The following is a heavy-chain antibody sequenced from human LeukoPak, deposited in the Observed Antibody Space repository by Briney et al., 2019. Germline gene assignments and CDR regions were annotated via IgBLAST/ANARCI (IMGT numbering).Heavy chain of an antibody. CDR1: GFMFRSYW. D-gene: IGHD5-24*01. CDR3: ARATYVEMATIGDY. CDR2: IKEDGSEK. J-gene: IGHJ4*02. V-gene: IGHV3-7*03. Sequence: GGSLRLSCAASGFMFRSYWMSWVRQAPGKGLEWVANIKEDGSEKKYVDSVKGRFTISRDNAKKSLYLQMNSLRVEDTAVYYCARATYVEMATIGDYWGQGTLVTVSS.